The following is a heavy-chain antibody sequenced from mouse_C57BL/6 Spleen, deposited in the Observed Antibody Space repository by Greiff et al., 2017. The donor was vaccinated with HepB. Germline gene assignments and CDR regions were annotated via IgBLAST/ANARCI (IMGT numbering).Heavy chain of an antibody. D-gene: IGHD1-1*01. V-gene: IGHV1-64*01. CDR1: GYTFTSYW. CDR3: AKPQDYGSSYGYFDV. J-gene: IGHJ1*03. CDR2: IHPNSGST. Sequence: VHLQQSGAELVKPGASVKLSCKASGYTFTSYWMHWVKQRPGQGLEWIGMIHPNSGSTNYNEKFKSKATLTVDKSSSTAYMQLSSLTSEDSAVYYCAKPQDYGSSYGYFDVWGTGTTVTVSS.